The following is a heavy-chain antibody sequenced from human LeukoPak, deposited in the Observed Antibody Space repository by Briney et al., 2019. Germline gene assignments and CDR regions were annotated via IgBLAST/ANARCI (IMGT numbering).Heavy chain of an antibody. Sequence: PGGSLRLSCAASGFTFSSYSMNWVRQAPGKGLEWVSSISSSSSYIYYADSVKGRFTIFRDNAKNSLYLQMNSLRAEDTAVYYCARHPLLWFGELLYEDYWGQGTLVTVSS. CDR3: ARHPLLWFGELLYEDY. D-gene: IGHD3-10*01. CDR1: GFTFSSYS. CDR2: ISSSSSYI. J-gene: IGHJ4*02. V-gene: IGHV3-21*01.